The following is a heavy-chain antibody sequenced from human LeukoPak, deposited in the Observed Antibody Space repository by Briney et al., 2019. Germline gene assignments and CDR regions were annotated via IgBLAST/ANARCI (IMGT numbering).Heavy chain of an antibody. CDR1: GGSISSYY. CDR3: ARERGDFRFVDI. V-gene: IGHV4-59*01. Sequence: PSETLSLTCIVSGGSISSYYWSWIRQPPGKGLEWIGYIDYSGSTNYNPSLKSRVTISVDTSKNQFSLKLSSVTAADTAVYYCARERGDFRFVDIWGQGKMVTVSS. D-gene: IGHD3-16*01. J-gene: IGHJ3*02. CDR2: IDYSGST.